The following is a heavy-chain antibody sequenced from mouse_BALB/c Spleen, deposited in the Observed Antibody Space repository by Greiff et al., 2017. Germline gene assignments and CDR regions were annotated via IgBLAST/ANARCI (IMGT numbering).Heavy chain of an antibody. V-gene: IGHV3-8*02. Sequence: EVKLMESGPSLVKPSQTLSLTCSVTGDSITSGYWNWIRKFPGNKLEYMGYISYSGSTYYNPSLKSRISITRDTSKNQYYLQLNSVTTEDTATYYCARDDGYYPPYAMDYWGQGTSVTVAS. CDR2: ISYSGST. CDR3: ARDDGYYPPYAMDY. CDR1: GDSITSGY. J-gene: IGHJ4*01. D-gene: IGHD2-3*01.